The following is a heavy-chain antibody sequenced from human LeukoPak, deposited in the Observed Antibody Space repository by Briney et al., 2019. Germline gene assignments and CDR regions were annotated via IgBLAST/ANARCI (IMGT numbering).Heavy chain of an antibody. CDR1: GFTFSSYW. Sequence: PGRSLRLSCPASGFTFSSYWTHWVRQAPGNVLVWLSHTHGDGSSTNYADSVKGRFTISRDNAKNTLYLQMISLRADDTAVYYCARVFGQWLVSFDVWGRGTMVTVSS. D-gene: IGHD6-19*01. CDR3: ARVFGQWLVSFDV. V-gene: IGHV3-74*01. CDR2: THGDGSST. J-gene: IGHJ3*01.